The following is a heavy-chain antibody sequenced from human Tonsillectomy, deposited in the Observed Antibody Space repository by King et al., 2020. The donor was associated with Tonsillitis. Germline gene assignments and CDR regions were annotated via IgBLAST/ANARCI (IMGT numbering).Heavy chain of an antibody. Sequence: VQLVESGGGLVQPGGSLRLSCAASGFTFSSYAMSWVRQAPGKGLEWVSAVSGSGGSTYDADSVKGRFTISRDNSKNTLPLQMNSLGAEDTAVYYCAKDVAVAGGVLYFDYWGQGTLVTVSS. CDR3: AKDVAVAGGVLYFDY. V-gene: IGHV3-23*04. CDR1: GFTFSSYA. J-gene: IGHJ4*02. D-gene: IGHD6-19*01. CDR2: VSGSGGST.